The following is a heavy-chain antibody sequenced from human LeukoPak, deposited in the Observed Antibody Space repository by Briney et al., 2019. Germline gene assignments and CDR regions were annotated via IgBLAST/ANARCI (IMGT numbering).Heavy chain of an antibody. Sequence: PGGSLRLSCAASGFTFSNYAMHWVRQAPGKGLEWGAVISYDGSNKNYADSVKGRFTISRDNSKNTLYLQMNSLRAEDTAVYYCATDSGYDHHGLFAYWGQGTLVTVSS. CDR2: ISYDGSNK. CDR1: GFTFSNYA. J-gene: IGHJ4*02. D-gene: IGHD5-12*01. V-gene: IGHV3-30*04. CDR3: ATDSGYDHHGLFAY.